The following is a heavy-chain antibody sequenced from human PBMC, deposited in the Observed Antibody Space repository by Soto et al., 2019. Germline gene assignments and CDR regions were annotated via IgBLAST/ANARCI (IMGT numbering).Heavy chain of an antibody. J-gene: IGHJ4*02. Sequence: SETLSLTCTVSGGSISSYYWSWIRQPPGKGLEWIGYIYYSGSTNYNPSLKSRVTISVDTSKNQFSLKLSSVTAADTAVYYCARANQKEQWLTRDIKYYFDYWGQGTLVTVSS. CDR2: IYYSGST. V-gene: IGHV4-59*01. D-gene: IGHD6-19*01. CDR3: ARANQKEQWLTRDIKYYFDY. CDR1: GGSISSYY.